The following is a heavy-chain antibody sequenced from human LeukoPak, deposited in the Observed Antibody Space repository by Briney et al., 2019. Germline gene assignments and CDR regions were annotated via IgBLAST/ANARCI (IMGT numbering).Heavy chain of an antibody. CDR2: IKQDGSEK. Sequence: GGSLRLSCAASGFTFSNYWMSWVRQAPGKGLEWVANIKQDGSEKYYVDSVKGRFTISRDNAKNSLYLQMNSLRAEDTAVYYCARDGIAAADSYYFDYWGQGTLVTVSS. V-gene: IGHV3-7*01. D-gene: IGHD6-13*01. CDR1: GFTFSNYW. J-gene: IGHJ4*02. CDR3: ARDGIAAADSYYFDY.